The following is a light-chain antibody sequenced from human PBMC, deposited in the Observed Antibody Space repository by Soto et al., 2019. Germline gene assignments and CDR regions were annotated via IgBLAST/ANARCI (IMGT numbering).Light chain of an antibody. CDR1: SSDVGSYNL. CDR2: EVS. CDR3: SSYAGSSTPVV. V-gene: IGLV2-23*02. Sequence: QSALTQPASVSGSPGQSITISCTGTSSDVGSYNLVSWYQQHPGKAPKLMIYEVSKRPSRVSNRFSGSKSGNTASLTISGLQAEDEADYYCSSYAGSSTPVVFGGGTKLTVL. J-gene: IGLJ2*01.